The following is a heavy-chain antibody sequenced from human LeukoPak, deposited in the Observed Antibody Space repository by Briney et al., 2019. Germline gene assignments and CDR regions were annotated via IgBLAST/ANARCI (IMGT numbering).Heavy chain of an antibody. D-gene: IGHD3-16*01. CDR2: ISGSGGST. CDR3: AKDQNAMITPTYYFDY. J-gene: IGHJ4*02. V-gene: IGHV3-23*01. Sequence: GVSLRLSCAASGFTFNSYAMSWVRQAPGKGLEGFSAISGSGGSTYHADSVKGRFTISRDNSKNTLYLQLNSLRAEDTDVYYCAKDQNAMITPTYYFDYWGQGTLVSVSS. CDR1: GFTFNSYA.